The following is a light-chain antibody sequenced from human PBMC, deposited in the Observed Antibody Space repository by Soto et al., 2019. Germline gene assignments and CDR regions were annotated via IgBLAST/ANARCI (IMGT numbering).Light chain of an antibody. CDR2: FNSDGSH. V-gene: IGLV4-69*01. J-gene: IGLJ3*02. CDR1: SGHSSYA. CDR3: QTWGTGIQGV. Sequence: QLVLTQPPSASASLGASVKLTCTLSSGHSSYAIAWHQQQPEKGPRYLMKFNSDGSHSKGDGIPDRFSGSSSGAERYLTISSLQFEDEADYYCQTWGTGIQGVFGGGTKLTVL.